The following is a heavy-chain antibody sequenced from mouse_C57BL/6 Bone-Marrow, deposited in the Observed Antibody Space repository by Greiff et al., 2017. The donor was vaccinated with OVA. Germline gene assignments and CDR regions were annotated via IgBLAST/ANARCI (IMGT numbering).Heavy chain of an antibody. J-gene: IGHJ2*01. Sequence: QVQLKQSGPELVKPGASVKISCKASGYSFTSYYIHWVKQRPGQGLEWIGWIYPGSGNTKYNEKFKGKATLTADTSSSTAYMQLSSLTSEDSAVYYCARSYYGSFFDYWGQGTTLTVSS. CDR1: GYSFTSYY. CDR2: IYPGSGNT. CDR3: ARSYYGSFFDY. D-gene: IGHD1-1*01. V-gene: IGHV1-66*01.